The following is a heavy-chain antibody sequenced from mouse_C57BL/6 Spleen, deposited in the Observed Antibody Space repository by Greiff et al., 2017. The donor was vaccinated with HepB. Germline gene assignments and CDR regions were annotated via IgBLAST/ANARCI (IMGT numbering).Heavy chain of an antibody. J-gene: IGHJ2*01. CDR2: IWSGGST. CDR3: ARRTIYDGYLDY. CDR1: GFSLTSYG. Sequence: VKLQESGPGLVQPSQSLSITCTVSGFSLTSYGVHWVRQSPGKGLEWLGVIWSGGSTDYNAAFISRLSISKDNSKSQVFFKMNSLQADDTAIYYCARRTIYDGYLDYWGQGTTLTVSS. D-gene: IGHD2-3*01. V-gene: IGHV2-2*01.